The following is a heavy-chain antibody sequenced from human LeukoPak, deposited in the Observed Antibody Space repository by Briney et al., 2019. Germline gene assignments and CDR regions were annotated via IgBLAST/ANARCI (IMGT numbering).Heavy chain of an antibody. CDR3: ARSLRSGSYAFDY. V-gene: IGHV1-69*05. D-gene: IGHD1-26*01. CDR2: IIPIFGTA. CDR1: GGTFSSYA. Sequence: AASVKVSCKASGGTFSSYAISWVLQAPGQGLEWMGRIIPIFGTANYAQKFQGRVTITTDESTSTAYMELSSLRSEDTAVYYCARSLRSGSYAFDYWGQGTLVTVSS. J-gene: IGHJ4*02.